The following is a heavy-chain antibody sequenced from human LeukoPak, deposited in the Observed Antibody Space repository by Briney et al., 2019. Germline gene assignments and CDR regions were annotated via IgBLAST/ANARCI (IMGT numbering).Heavy chain of an antibody. CDR2: IWYDGSNK. CDR3: ARKNSYGPGGMDV. V-gene: IGHV3-33*01. D-gene: IGHD5-18*01. Sequence: GRSLRLSCAASGFAFSSYGMHWVRQAPGKGLEWVAVIWYDGSNKYYADSVKGRFTISRDNSKNTLYLQMNSLRAEDRAVYYCARKNSYGPGGMDVWGQGTTVTVSS. CDR1: GFAFSSYG. J-gene: IGHJ6*02.